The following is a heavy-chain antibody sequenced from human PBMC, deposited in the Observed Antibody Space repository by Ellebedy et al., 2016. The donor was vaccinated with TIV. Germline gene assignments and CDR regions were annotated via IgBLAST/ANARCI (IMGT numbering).Heavy chain of an antibody. CDR1: GGSFSGYQ. D-gene: IGHD3-10*01. CDR3: VRDLLFSGSRRVLD. J-gene: IGHJ4*02. CDR2: ICSRGNT. Sequence: SETLSLXXAVYGGSFSGYQWSWIRQPPGKGLEWIGNICSRGNTFYNAPLRSRLTISVDTSKNQFSLNLSSVTAADTAVYYCVRDLLFSGSRRVLDWGQGTLVAVSS. V-gene: IGHV4-34*01.